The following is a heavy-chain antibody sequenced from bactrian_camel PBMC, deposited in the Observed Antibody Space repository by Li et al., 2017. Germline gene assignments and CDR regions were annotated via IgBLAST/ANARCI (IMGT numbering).Heavy chain of an antibody. D-gene: IGHD1*01. CDR2: IDTDHGGGAT. CDR1: GFTDITFSWYA. J-gene: IGHJ4*01. V-gene: IGHV3S40*01. Sequence: VQLVESGGGLVQPGGSLRLSCAASGFTDITFSWYAMSWVRQAPGKGLEWVSGIDTDHGGGATYYADSVKGRFTISRDNGKNTEHLQMNSLKPEDTAMYVCAATGNFGVRPGRCPLVFPSPVYAHKGQGTQVTVS.